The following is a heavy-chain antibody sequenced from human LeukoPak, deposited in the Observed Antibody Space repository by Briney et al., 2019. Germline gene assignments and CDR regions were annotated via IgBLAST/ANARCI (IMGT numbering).Heavy chain of an antibody. V-gene: IGHV3-7*01. CDR2: MDPSGSQK. J-gene: IGHJ4*02. Sequence: GGSPRLSCAASGFTFNRSWMNWVRQAPGKGLEWVANMDPSGSQKRYVDSVKGRFTISKDNPGTSLYLEMYSLRAEDTAIYYCAIWTSGNYWGQGTPVTVSS. CDR3: AIWTSGNY. CDR1: GFTFNRSW. D-gene: IGHD1-1*01.